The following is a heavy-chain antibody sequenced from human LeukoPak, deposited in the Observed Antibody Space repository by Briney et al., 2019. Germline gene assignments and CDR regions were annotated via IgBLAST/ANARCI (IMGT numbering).Heavy chain of an antibody. D-gene: IGHD6-19*01. V-gene: IGHV4-38-2*01. CDR1: GYSISSGYY. CDR3: ASLSVWLRDY. J-gene: IGHJ4*02. Sequence: SETLSLTCAVSGYSISSGYYWGWIRQPPGKGLEWIGSIYHSGSTYYNPSLKSRVNISVDTSKNQFSLKLSSVTAADKAVYYCASLSVWLRDYWGQGTLVTVSS. CDR2: IYHSGST.